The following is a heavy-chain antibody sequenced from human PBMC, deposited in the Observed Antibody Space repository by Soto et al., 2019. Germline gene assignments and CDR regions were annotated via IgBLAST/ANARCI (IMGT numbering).Heavy chain of an antibody. CDR2: IYSGGST. CDR3: ARGSTSNPDPNAY. D-gene: IGHD1-26*01. Sequence: PGGSLILCCAASGVIVSSDYMSWVRQAPGKGLEWVSVIYSGGSTYYADSVKGRFTNSRDNPKNTLYLQINSLRAEDTAVYYCARGSTSNPDPNAYRGQGTLGSVSS. CDR1: GVIVSSDY. V-gene: IGHV3-66*01. J-gene: IGHJ4*02.